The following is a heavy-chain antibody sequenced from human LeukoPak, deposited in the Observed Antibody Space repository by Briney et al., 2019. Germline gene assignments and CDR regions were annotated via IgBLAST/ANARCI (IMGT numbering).Heavy chain of an antibody. J-gene: IGHJ4*02. D-gene: IGHD2-8*02. CDR1: GYIFTSLD. CDR3: ARGHVSGGGLYYFNS. V-gene: IGHV1-8*03. Sequence: GDSVKVSCKASGYIFTSLDINWVRQAPGQGLEWMGRMNPNNGKTAYAQKFQGRVTITRNTAITTAYMELSSLRSDDTAVYYCARGHVSGGGLYYFNSWGQGTLVTVSS. CDR2: MNPNNGKT.